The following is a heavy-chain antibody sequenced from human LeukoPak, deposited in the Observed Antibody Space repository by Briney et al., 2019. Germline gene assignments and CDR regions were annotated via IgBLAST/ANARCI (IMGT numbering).Heavy chain of an antibody. CDR3: ARQGQWLEHDAFDI. V-gene: IGHV3-33*01. Sequence: GGSLRLSCAASGFTFSYYGMQWVRQAPGKGLEWVALIWFDGSGTYYGDAVKGRFTVSRDNSQNTVYLQMTSLRAEDTAVYYCARQGQWLEHDAFDIWGKGTTVTVSS. J-gene: IGHJ3*02. CDR2: IWFDGSGT. D-gene: IGHD6-19*01. CDR1: GFTFSYYG.